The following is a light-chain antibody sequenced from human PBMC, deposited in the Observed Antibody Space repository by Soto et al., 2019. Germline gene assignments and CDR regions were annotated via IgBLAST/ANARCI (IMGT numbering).Light chain of an antibody. V-gene: IGKV3-11*01. CDR2: DAS. Sequence: EIVLTQSPATLSLSPGERATLSCRASQSVSRYLAWYQQKPGQAPGLLIYDASNRATSIPARFSSSGSGADFTLIISSLEPENFAGYYCQQRSDWPYTFGGGTKVQIK. CDR3: QQRSDWPYT. CDR1: QSVSRY. J-gene: IGKJ4*02.